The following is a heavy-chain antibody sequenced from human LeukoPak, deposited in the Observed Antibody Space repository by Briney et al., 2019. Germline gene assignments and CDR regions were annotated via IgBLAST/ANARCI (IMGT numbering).Heavy chain of an antibody. V-gene: IGHV4-59*12. J-gene: IGHJ5*02. CDR3: ARVLRILGMRWCDP. D-gene: IGHD7-27*01. CDR2: IYYSRST. CDR1: GGSISSYY. Sequence: WETLSLTCTVSGGSISSYYWSWIRQPAGKGLEWVAYIYYSRSTTYSPSLKSRVNILVETSKNQVSPKLSSVTAADTAVYYCARVLRILGMRWCDPWRQGTLVPVSS.